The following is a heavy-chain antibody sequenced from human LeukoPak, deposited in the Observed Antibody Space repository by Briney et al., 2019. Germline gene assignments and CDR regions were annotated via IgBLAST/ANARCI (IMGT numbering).Heavy chain of an antibody. CDR1: GGSFSGYY. V-gene: IGHV4-34*01. Sequence: SETLSLTCAVYGGSFSGYYWSWIRQPPGKGLEWIGEINHSGSTNYNPSLKSRVTISVDTSKNQLSLKLSSVTAADTAVYYCARRGIVVVVAATNWFDPWGQGTLVTVSS. CDR3: ARRGIVVVVAATNWFDP. D-gene: IGHD2-15*01. CDR2: INHSGST. J-gene: IGHJ5*02.